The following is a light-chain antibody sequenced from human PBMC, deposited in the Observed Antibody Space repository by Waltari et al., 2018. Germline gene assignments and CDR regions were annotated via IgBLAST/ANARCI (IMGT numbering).Light chain of an antibody. J-gene: IGKJ4*01. CDR2: AAS. V-gene: IGKV1-9*01. Sequence: IQLTQSPSFPSASVGDRVTITCRASQGIGSSLTWYQLKAGKAPMLLIYAASTLQAGVPSRFSASGSGTDFTLTISSVQPEDFAIYYCQQFSIYPITFGGGTKVEVK. CDR3: QQFSIYPIT. CDR1: QGIGSS.